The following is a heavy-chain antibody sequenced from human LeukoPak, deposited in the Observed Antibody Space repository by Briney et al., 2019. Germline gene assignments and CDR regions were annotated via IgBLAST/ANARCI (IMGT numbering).Heavy chain of an antibody. CDR1: GFSFSSYW. D-gene: IGHD5-18*01. CDR2: ISSDGRSK. V-gene: IGHV3-74*01. J-gene: IGHJ4*02. CDR3: AKDPRDHSYGWSWRYFDY. Sequence: PGGSLRLSCAASGFSFSSYWMHWVRQAPGKGLVSISPISSDGRSKNYADSVKGRFTISRDNAKNTLYLQMNSLRAEDTAVYYCAKDPRDHSYGWSWRYFDYWGQGTLVTVSS.